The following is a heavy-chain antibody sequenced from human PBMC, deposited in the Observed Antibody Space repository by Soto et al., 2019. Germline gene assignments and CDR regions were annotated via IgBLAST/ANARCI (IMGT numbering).Heavy chain of an antibody. Sequence: EVHLVESGGGLVQPGGSLRLSCAASGFIFSDYGLTWVRQAPGKGLEWVSHINAPSTSTLYADSVRGRFTISRDNAKNSVYLQMTSLSAEDTAVYFCTRAPEGALDFAYWGQGTLVTVSS. J-gene: IGHJ4*02. CDR3: TRAPEGALDFAY. V-gene: IGHV3-48*01. CDR1: GFIFSDYG. CDR2: INAPSTST.